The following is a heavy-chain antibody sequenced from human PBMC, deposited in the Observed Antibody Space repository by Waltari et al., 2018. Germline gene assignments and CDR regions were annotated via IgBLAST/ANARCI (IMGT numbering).Heavy chain of an antibody. J-gene: IGHJ6*03. V-gene: IGHV4-59*01. CDR1: GRSISSYY. CDR2: IYYSGST. D-gene: IGHD2-2*01. CDR3: ARAPGYCSSTSCYWYYYMDV. Sequence: QVQLQESGPGLVKPSETLSLTCTVSGRSISSYYWSWIRQPPGKGLEWIGYIYYSGSTNYNPSLKSRVTISVDTSKNQFSLKLSSVTAADTAVYYCARAPGYCSSTSCYWYYYMDVWGKGTTVTISS.